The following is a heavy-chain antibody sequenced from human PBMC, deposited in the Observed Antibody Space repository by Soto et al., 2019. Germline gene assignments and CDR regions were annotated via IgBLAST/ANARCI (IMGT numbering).Heavy chain of an antibody. J-gene: IGHJ4*02. Sequence: ESLKISCKGSVYSFTSYWISWVRKMTGKGLQWTRRIDPSDTYTYSSPPFQGLVTISADSSISTAYLQYSSPKPSDTAMYYCARHLPGIAAHWRQGTLVTVSS. CDR3: ARHLPGIAAH. CDR1: VYSFTSYW. CDR2: IDPSDTYT. V-gene: IGHV5-10-1*01. D-gene: IGHD6-25*01.